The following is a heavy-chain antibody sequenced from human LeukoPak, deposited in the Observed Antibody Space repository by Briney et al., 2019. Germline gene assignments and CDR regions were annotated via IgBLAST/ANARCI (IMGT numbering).Heavy chain of an antibody. J-gene: IGHJ6*02. V-gene: IGHV1-18*01. CDR1: GYTFTSYG. D-gene: IGHD1-20*01. CDR3: ARSTPLTVILSYYYYYYGMDV. CDR2: ISAYNGNT. Sequence: WASVKVSCKASGYTFTSYGISWVRQAPGQGLEWMGWISAYNGNTNYAQKFQGRVTMTRNTSISTAYMELSSLRSEDTAVYYCARSTPLTVILSYYYYYYGMDVWGQGTTVTVSS.